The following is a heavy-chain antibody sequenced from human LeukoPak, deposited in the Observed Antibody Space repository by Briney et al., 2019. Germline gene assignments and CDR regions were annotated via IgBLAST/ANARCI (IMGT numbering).Heavy chain of an antibody. CDR1: GLTFSSYE. CDR2: IKQDGSEK. J-gene: IGHJ4*02. Sequence: GGSLRLSCAASGLTFSSYEMNWVRQAPGKGLEWVANIKQDGSEKYYVDPVKGRFTISRDNAKNSLFLQMNSLRAEDTAVYYCAYSSGWYFDYWGQGTLVTVSS. D-gene: IGHD6-19*01. CDR3: AYSSGWYFDY. V-gene: IGHV3-7*05.